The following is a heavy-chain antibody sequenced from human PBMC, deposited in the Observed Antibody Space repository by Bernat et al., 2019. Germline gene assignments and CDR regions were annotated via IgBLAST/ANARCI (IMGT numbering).Heavy chain of an antibody. CDR1: GGSISSSSYY. V-gene: IGHV4-39*01. D-gene: IGHD3-10*01. J-gene: IGHJ4*02. CDR2: IYYSGST. CDR3: ARWSRVRGVTAYYFDY. Sequence: QLQLQESGPGLVKPSETLSLTCTVSGGSISSSSYYWGWIRQPPGKGLEWIGSIYYSGSTYYNPSLKSRVTISVDTSKNQFSLKLSSVTAADTAVYYCARWSRVRGVTAYYFDYWGQGTLVTVSS.